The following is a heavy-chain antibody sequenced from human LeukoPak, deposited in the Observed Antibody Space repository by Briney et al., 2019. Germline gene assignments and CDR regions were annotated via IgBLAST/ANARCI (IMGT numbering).Heavy chain of an antibody. CDR3: ARLPDDYYYYYMDV. J-gene: IGHJ6*03. CDR1: GGSISSSSYY. CDR2: IYHSGST. V-gene: IGHV4-39*07. Sequence: SETLSLTCTVSGGSISSSSYYWGWIRQPPGKGLEWIGSIYHSGSTYYSPSLKSRVTISVDRSKNQFSLKLSSVTAADTAVYYCARLPDDYYYYYMDVWGKGTTVTVSS.